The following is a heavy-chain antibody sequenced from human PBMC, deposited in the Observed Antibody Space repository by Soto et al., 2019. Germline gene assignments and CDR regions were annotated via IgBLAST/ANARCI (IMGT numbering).Heavy chain of an antibody. J-gene: IGHJ4*02. D-gene: IGHD3-3*01. V-gene: IGHV3-73*01. Sequence: EVQLVESGGGLVQPGGSLKLSCAASGFTFSGSAMHWVRQASGKGLEWVGRIRSKANSYATAYAASVKGRFTISRDDSKNTAYLQMNSLKTEDTAVYYCTRHLDVTIFGVATEQFDYWGQGTLVTVSS. CDR2: IRSKANSYAT. CDR1: GFTFSGSA. CDR3: TRHLDVTIFGVATEQFDY.